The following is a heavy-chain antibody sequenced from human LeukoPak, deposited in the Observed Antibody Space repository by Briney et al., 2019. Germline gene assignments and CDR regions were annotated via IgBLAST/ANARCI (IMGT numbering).Heavy chain of an antibody. J-gene: IGHJ6*02. CDR2: VSGDGGTT. V-gene: IGHV3-64*04. Sequence: PSETLSLTCTVSGGSISSSSYYWGWVRQAPGKGLEYVSAVSGDGGTTRYADSVKGRFTISRDNSKNTLYLQMNSLRAEDTAMYYCARVVQTGYGGYKTYFYYYGMDVWGQGTTVTVSS. CDR3: ARVVQTGYGGYKTYFYYYGMDV. D-gene: IGHD5-12*01. CDR1: GGSISSSSYY.